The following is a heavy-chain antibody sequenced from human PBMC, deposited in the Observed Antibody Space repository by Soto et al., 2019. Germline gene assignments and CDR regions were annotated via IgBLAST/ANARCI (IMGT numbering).Heavy chain of an antibody. CDR2: IYHSGST. D-gene: IGHD6-6*01. CDR3: ATTLRTGYSSSSEDYYYGMDV. CDR1: GGSISSSNW. V-gene: IGHV4-4*02. J-gene: IGHJ6*02. Sequence: PSETLSLTCAVSGGSISSSNWWSWVRQPPGKGLEWIGEIYHSGSTNYNPSLKSRVTISVDKSKNQFSLKLSSVTAADTAVYYCATTLRTGYSSSSEDYYYGMDVWGQGTTVTVSS.